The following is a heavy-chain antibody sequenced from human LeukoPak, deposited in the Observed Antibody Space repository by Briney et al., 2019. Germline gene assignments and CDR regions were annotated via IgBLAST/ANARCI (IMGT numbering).Heavy chain of an antibody. CDR3: AKGKYSSGGVPDY. J-gene: IGHJ4*02. CDR1: GFIFRSYA. D-gene: IGHD6-19*01. V-gene: IGHV3-30*04. Sequence: GGSLRLSCAASGFIFRSYATHWVRQAPGKGLEWVAVISYDGSDKYYADSVKGRFTISRDNSKNTLYLQMNSLRGEDTAVYYCAKGKYSSGGVPDYWGQGTLVTVSS. CDR2: ISYDGSDK.